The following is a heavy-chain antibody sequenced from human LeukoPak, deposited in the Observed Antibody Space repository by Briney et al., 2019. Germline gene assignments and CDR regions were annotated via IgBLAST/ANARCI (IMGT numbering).Heavy chain of an antibody. CDR1: GFTFSSYA. D-gene: IGHD5-12*01. CDR2: ISYDGSNK. V-gene: IGHV3-30*04. CDR3: ARDRGYSGYDGWVY. J-gene: IGHJ4*02. Sequence: GGSLRLSCAASGFTFSSYAMHWVRQAPGKGLEWVAVISYDGSNKYYADSRKGRFTISRDNSKNALYLQMNSLRAEDTAVYYCARDRGYSGYDGWVYWGQGTLVTVSS.